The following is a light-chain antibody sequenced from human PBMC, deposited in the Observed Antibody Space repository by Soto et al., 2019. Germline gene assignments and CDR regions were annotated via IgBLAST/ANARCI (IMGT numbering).Light chain of an antibody. CDR1: SGHSSYI. J-gene: IGLJ3*02. V-gene: IGLV4-60*03. Sequence: QLVLTQSSSASASLGSSDKLTCTLSSGHSSYIIAWHQQQPGKAPRYLMKLEGSGSYNKGSGVPDRFSGSSSGADRYLTISNLQSEDEADYYCETWDSNSLVFGGGTKLTVL. CDR2: LEGSGSY. CDR3: ETWDSNSLV.